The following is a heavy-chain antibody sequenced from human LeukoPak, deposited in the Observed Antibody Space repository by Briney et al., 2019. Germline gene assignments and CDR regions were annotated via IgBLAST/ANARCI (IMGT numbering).Heavy chain of an antibody. CDR1: GFTFSSYW. Sequence: GGSLRLSCAASGFTFSSYWMSWVRQPPGKGLEWVANIKQDGSEKYYVDSEKGRFTISRDNAKNSLYLQMSSLRAEETAVYYCARGGYYEGALDYWGEGTLVTVSS. D-gene: IGHD2/OR15-2a*01. CDR3: ARGGYYEGALDY. CDR2: IKQDGSEK. J-gene: IGHJ4*02. V-gene: IGHV3-7*01.